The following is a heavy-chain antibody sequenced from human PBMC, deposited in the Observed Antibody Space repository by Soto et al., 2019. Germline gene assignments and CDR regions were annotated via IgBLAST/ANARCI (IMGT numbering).Heavy chain of an antibody. CDR1: GFTFSSYW. J-gene: IGHJ6*02. CDR3: AREGWRGFMSCYGMDV. V-gene: IGHV3-7*04. Sequence: EVQLVESGGGLVQPGGSLRLSCAASGFTFSSYWMSWVRQAPGKGLEWVANIKQDGSEKYYVDSVKGRFTISRDNAKNSLYLQMSSLRAEDTAVYYCAREGWRGFMSCYGMDVWGQGTTVTVSS. CDR2: IKQDGSEK. D-gene: IGHD3-10*01.